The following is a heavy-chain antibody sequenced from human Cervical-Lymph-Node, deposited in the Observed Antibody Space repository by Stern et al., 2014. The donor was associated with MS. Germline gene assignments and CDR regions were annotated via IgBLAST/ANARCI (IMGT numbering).Heavy chain of an antibody. Sequence: EVQLVESGAEVKKPGESLKISCKLSGYSFTIYYLAWVRQMPGQGLEWMGVFYPYDSDTTYSPPFQGQVTISADKSITTAYLQWSSLRASDTAMYYCARHVQGFDYWGQGTLVTVSS. CDR1: GYSFTIYY. CDR2: FYPYDSDT. J-gene: IGHJ4*02. CDR3: ARHVQGFDY. V-gene: IGHV5-51*01.